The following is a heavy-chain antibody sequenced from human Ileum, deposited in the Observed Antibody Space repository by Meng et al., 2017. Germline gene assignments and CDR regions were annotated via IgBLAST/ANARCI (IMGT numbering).Heavy chain of an antibody. J-gene: IGHJ5*02. CDR3: ARGGPWFDP. Sequence: QVQLQQWGAGLLKPSETLSITCAVYGGSFSGYYWSWIRQPPGKGLEWIGEINHSGSTNYNPSLKSRVTISVDTSKNQFSLKLSSVTAADTAVYYCARGGPWFDPWGQGTLVTVSS. CDR1: GGSFSGYY. V-gene: IGHV4-34*01. CDR2: INHSGST.